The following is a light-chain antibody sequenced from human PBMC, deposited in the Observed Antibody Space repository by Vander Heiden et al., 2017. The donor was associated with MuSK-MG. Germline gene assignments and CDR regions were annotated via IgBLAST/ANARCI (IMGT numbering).Light chain of an antibody. J-gene: IGLJ2*01. CDR2: DDR. Sequence: SYELTQPPSASVAPGQTARITCWGNNIGSTSVHWYQLNPGQPPGLVVHDDRDRPSGIPERFSGSNSENTATLTISSVEAGDEADYHCQVWDDSSDHPIFGGGTELTVL. CDR1: NIGSTS. CDR3: QVWDDSSDHPI. V-gene: IGLV3-21*02.